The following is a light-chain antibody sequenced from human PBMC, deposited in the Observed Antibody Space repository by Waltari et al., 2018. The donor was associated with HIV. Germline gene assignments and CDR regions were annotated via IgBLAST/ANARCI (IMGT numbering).Light chain of an antibody. V-gene: IGKV1-33*01. J-gene: IGKJ2*01. CDR2: DAS. CDR1: QDIKRY. Sequence: QMTQSPSSLSASVGDRVTITCQASQDIKRYLNWYQQKPGKSPKLLIYDASDLETGVPPRFSGRGSGTDFTFTITNLQPEDFATYYCQQYETLPPMYTFGQGTKLEIK. CDR3: QQYETLPPMYT.